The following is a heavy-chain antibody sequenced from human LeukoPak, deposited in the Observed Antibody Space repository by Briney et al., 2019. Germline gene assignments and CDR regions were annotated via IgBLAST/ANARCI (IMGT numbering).Heavy chain of an antibody. V-gene: IGHV1-2*02. CDR3: ARDGGSYHPHNFDY. CDR2: INPNSGGT. J-gene: IGHJ4*02. D-gene: IGHD1-26*01. Sequence: ASVKVSCKASGYTFTSYGISWVRQAPGQGLEWMGWINPNSGGTNYAQKFQGRVTMTRDTSISTAYMELSRLRSDDTAVYYCARDGGSYHPHNFDYWGQGTLVTVSS. CDR1: GYTFTSYG.